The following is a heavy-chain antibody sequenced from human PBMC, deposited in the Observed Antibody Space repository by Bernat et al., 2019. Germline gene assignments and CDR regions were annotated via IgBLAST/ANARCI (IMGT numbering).Heavy chain of an antibody. J-gene: IGHJ4*02. CDR3: AKAQQSDY. D-gene: IGHD6-13*01. Sequence: QVQLVESGGGVVQPGRSLRLSCAASGFTFSSYGMHWVRQAPGKGLEWVAVISYDGSNKYYADSVKGRFTISRDNSKNTLYLQMNSLRAEDTAVYYCAKAQQSDYWGQGTLVTVSS. V-gene: IGHV3-30*18. CDR2: ISYDGSNK. CDR1: GFTFSSYG.